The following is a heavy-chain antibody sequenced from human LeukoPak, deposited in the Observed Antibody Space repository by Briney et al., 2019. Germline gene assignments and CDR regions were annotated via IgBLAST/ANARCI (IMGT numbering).Heavy chain of an antibody. D-gene: IGHD1-26*01. CDR2: INHSGNT. V-gene: IGHV4-34*01. Sequence: PSETLSLTCAVSGGSFSGYYWSWIRQPPGKGLEWSGEINHSGNTNYNPSLKSRVTLSVDTSKNQFSLTLSSVTAADTAVYYCARRVGYNWLDPWGQGTLVTVSS. J-gene: IGHJ5*02. CDR3: ARRVGYNWLDP. CDR1: GGSFSGYY.